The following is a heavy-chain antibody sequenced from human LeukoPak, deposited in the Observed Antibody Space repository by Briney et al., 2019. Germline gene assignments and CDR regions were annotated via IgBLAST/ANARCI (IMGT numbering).Heavy chain of an antibody. J-gene: IGHJ4*02. CDR2: INSDGSST. D-gene: IGHD7-27*01. V-gene: IGHV3-74*01. CDR3: ARAHKSLGIDY. CDR1: GFTFSSYW. Sequence: GGSLRLSCAASGFTFSSYWMHWVRQAPGKGLVWVSRINSDGSSTSYADSVKGRFTISRDNAKNTLYLQMNSLRAEDTAVYYCARAHKSLGIDYWGQGTLVTVSS.